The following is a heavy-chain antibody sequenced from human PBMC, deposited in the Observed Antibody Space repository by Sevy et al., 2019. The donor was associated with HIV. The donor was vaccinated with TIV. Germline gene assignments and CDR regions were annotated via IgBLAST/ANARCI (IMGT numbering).Heavy chain of an antibody. D-gene: IGHD3-22*01. CDR3: VKGAEVVVITAWTD. V-gene: IGHV3-23*01. CDR2: ISGGRERT. J-gene: IGHJ4*02. Sequence: GGSLRLSCAASGFTFNNYAMSWVRQAPGKGLEWVSGISGGRERTFYADSVKGRFTISRDNSKNTLYLQMSSLRAEDTALYYCVKGAEVVVITAWTDWGQGTLVTVSS. CDR1: GFTFNNYA.